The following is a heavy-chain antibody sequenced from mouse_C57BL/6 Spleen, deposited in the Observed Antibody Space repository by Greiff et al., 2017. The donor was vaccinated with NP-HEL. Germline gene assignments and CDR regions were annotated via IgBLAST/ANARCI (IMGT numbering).Heavy chain of an antibody. D-gene: IGHD2-2*01. CDR2: INPSSGYT. J-gene: IGHJ4*01. V-gene: IGHV1-4*01. CDR3: ARSLDYGNDGAMDY. Sequence: QVQLQQSGAELARPGASVKMSCKASGYTFTSYTMHWVKQRPGQGLEWIGYINPSSGYTKYNQKFKDKATLTADKSSSTAYMQLSSLTSEDSAVYCCARSLDYGNDGAMDYWGQGTSVTVSS. CDR1: GYTFTSYT.